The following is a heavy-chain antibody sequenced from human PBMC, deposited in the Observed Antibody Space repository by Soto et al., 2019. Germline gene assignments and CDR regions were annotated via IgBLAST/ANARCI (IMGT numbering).Heavy chain of an antibody. CDR3: ARAATTCSSPSCYSSSSWYDYYYYGMDV. J-gene: IGHJ6*02. CDR1: GGTFSSYA. CDR2: IIPIFGTA. Sequence: QVQLVQSGAEVKKPGSSVKVSCKASGGTFSSYAISWVRQAPGQGLEWMGGIIPIFGTANYAQKFQGRVTSTADESTSTAYMELSSLRSEDTAVYYCARAATTCSSPSCYSSSSWYDYYYYGMDVWGQGTTVTVSS. D-gene: IGHD2-2*01. V-gene: IGHV1-69*01.